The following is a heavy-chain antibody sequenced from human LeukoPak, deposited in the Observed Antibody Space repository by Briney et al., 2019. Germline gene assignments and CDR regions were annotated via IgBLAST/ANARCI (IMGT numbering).Heavy chain of an antibody. CDR1: GFTFSSYR. CDR3: ARGGQPHSFDI. D-gene: IGHD2-2*01. CDR2: IKQDGSEK. J-gene: IGHJ3*02. Sequence: PGGSLRLSCAASGFTFSSYRMSWVRQAPGKGLEWVANIKQDGSEKYYVDSVKGRFTISRDNAKNSLYLQMNSLTAKDTALYYCARGGQPHSFDIWGQGTMVTVSS. V-gene: IGHV3-7*04.